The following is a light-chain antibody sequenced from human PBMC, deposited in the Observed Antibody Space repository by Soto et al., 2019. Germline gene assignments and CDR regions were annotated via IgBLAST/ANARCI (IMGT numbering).Light chain of an antibody. CDR1: QDIKTY. CDR2: GTF. Sequence: AIQLTQSPSSLSASVGDRVSITCRASQDIKTYLAWYQQKQGKAPKLLISGTFTLQSGVPSRFNGSGSGTDFTLTISRLQPEDFATYYCQHYNSFSRTFGQGTKVEV. CDR3: QHYNSFSRT. V-gene: IGKV1-13*02. J-gene: IGKJ1*01.